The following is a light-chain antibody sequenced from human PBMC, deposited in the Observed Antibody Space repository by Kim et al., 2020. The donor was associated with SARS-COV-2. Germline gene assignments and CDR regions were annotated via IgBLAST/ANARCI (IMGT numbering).Light chain of an antibody. J-gene: IGLJ3*02. CDR1: SSDIGDNRY. Sequence: GQSITIPCTGPSSDIGDNRYISWYQQLPGKAPKLVIYNVRRRPSGVSNRFSGSKSGNTASLTISGLQAEDEADYFCSSYTGNSDWVFGGGTQLTVL. V-gene: IGLV2-14*03. CDR2: NVR. CDR3: SSYTGNSDWV.